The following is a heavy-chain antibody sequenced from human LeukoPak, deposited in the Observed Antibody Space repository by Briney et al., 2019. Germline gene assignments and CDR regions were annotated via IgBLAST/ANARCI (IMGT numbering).Heavy chain of an antibody. CDR1: GFTFSDYY. CDR3: AKDRRSSSSGPDY. D-gene: IGHD6-6*01. CDR2: ISSSSSTI. Sequence: GGSLRLSCAASGFTFSDYYMSWIRQAPGKGLEWVSYISSSSSTIYYADSVKGRFTISRDNAKNSLYLQMNSLRAEDTAVYYCAKDRRSSSSGPDYWGQGTLVTVSS. J-gene: IGHJ4*02. V-gene: IGHV3-11*01.